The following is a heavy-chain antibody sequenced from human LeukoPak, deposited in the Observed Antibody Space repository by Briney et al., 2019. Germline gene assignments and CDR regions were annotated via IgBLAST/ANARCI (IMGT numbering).Heavy chain of an antibody. J-gene: IGHJ4*02. CDR2: ISGSGGST. CDR1: GFTFSSYA. D-gene: IGHD4-11*01. CDR3: GKVDDYHVDY. V-gene: IGHV3-23*01. Sequence: PGGSLRLSCAASGFTFSSYAMTWVRQPPGKGLEWVSFISGSGGSTNYADSVKGRFTISRDKSKNTLYLQTNSLRAEDTAVYYCGKVDDYHVDYWGQGILVTVSS.